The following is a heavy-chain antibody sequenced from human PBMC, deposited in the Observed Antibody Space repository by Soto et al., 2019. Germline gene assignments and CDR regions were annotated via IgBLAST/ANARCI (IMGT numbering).Heavy chain of an antibody. CDR2: ISYSGNT. Sequence: SETLSLTCTVSGASISSYYWSWIRQPPGKRLEWVGFISYSGNTNYNPSLESRVTISVDTSKNQFSLRLSSVTAADTAVYYCVGDAYSSSHFDYWGQGTLVTVSS. J-gene: IGHJ4*02. V-gene: IGHV4-59*01. D-gene: IGHD6-6*01. CDR3: VGDAYSSSHFDY. CDR1: GASISSYY.